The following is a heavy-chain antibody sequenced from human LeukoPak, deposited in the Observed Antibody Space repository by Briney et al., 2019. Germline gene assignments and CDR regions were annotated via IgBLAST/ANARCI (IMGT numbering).Heavy chain of an antibody. J-gene: IGHJ3*02. CDR2: IYYSGST. D-gene: IGHD2-2*01. CDR3: ARGRSSTAYDAFDI. CDR1: GGSISSYY. Sequence: PSETLSLTCTVSGGSISSYYWSWIRQPPGKGLEWIGYIYYSGSTNYNPSLKSRVTISVDTSKNQFSLKLNSVTAADTAVYYCARGRSSTAYDAFDIWGQGTMVTVSS. V-gene: IGHV4-59*12.